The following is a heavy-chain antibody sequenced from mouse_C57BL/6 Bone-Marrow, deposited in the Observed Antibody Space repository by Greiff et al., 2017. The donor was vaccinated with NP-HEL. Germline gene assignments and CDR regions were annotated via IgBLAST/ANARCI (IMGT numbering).Heavy chain of an antibody. Sequence: VQLQQSGAELVKPGASVKLSCKASGYTFTSYWMHWVKQRPGQGLEWIGMIHPNSGSTNYNEKFKSKATLTVDKSSSTAYMQLSSLTSEDSAVYYCASPLRGGFAYWGQGTLVTVSA. J-gene: IGHJ3*01. D-gene: IGHD1-1*01. V-gene: IGHV1-64*01. CDR1: GYTFTSYW. CDR3: ASPLRGGFAY. CDR2: IHPNSGST.